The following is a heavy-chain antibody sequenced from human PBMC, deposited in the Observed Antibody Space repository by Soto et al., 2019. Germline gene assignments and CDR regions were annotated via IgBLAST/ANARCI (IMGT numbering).Heavy chain of an antibody. J-gene: IGHJ4*02. CDR2: ISYDGGER. CDR1: GFNFISYG. CDR3: ARDLPLYCRGDCNFDF. V-gene: IGHV3-30*03. Sequence: HPGGSLRLSCVAFGFNFISYGMHWVRQAPGKGLEWVAGISYDGGERFYADSVKGRFTISRDNSKNRLDLQMSSLRPEDTAVYYCARDLPLYCRGDCNFDFWGQGTLVTVSS. D-gene: IGHD2-21*02.